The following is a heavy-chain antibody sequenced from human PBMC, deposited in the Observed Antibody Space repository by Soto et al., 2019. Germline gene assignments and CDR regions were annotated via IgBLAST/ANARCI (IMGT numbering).Heavy chain of an antibody. V-gene: IGHV1-24*01. CDR1: GYTLTELS. CDR3: ATDRWLALFCSGGSCSKVSKRNDY. CDR2: FDPEDGET. Sequence: ASVKVSCKVSGYTLTELSMHWVRQAPGKGLEWMGGFDPEDGETIYAQKFKGRVTMTEDTSTDTAYMELSSLRSEDTAVYYCATDRWLALFCSGGSCSKVSKRNDYWGQGTLVTVSS. J-gene: IGHJ4*02. D-gene: IGHD2-15*01.